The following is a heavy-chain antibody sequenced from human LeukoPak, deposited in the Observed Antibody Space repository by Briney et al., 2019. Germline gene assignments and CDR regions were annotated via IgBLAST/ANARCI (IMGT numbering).Heavy chain of an antibody. Sequence: GGSLRPPCAASGFTFSSYGMHWVRQAPGKGLEWVAVISYDGSNKYYADSVKGRFTISRDNSKNTLYLQMNSLRAEDTAVYYCAKWVPAMAAIDYWGQGTLVTVSS. V-gene: IGHV3-30*18. J-gene: IGHJ4*02. D-gene: IGHD5-18*01. CDR3: AKWVPAMAAIDY. CDR1: GFTFSSYG. CDR2: ISYDGSNK.